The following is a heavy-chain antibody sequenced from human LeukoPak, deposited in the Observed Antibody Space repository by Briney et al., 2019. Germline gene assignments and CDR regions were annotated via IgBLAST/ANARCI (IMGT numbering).Heavy chain of an antibody. Sequence: PGGSLRLSCVGSGLRVGNSAMSWVRQIPGKGLDWVSSITSTSGSIKYVDSVKGRFTISRDNSKNTLFLQMDSLRAEDTAIYYCASYSSGWFKPLDSWGQGTLDTVSS. CDR3: ASYSSGWFKPLDS. CDR1: GLRVGNSA. V-gene: IGHV3-23*01. J-gene: IGHJ4*02. D-gene: IGHD6-19*01. CDR2: ITSTSGSI.